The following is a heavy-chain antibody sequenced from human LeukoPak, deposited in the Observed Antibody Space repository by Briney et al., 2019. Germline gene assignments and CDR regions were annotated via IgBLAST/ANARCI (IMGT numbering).Heavy chain of an antibody. V-gene: IGHV3-73*01. CDR3: AGNYNSWTGLNY. J-gene: IGHJ4*02. Sequence: GGSLRLSCAASGFTFSGSAMHWVRQASGKGLEWVGHIGNKVSNYATEYAPSLRGRFTISRDDSKDTAYLQVDSLKIEDTAVYYCAGNYNSWTGLNYWGQGTLVTVSS. CDR2: IGNKVSNYAT. CDR1: GFTFSGSA. D-gene: IGHD1-1*01.